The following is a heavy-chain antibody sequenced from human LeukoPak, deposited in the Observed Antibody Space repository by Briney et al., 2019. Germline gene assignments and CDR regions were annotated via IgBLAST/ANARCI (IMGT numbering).Heavy chain of an antibody. Sequence: ASVKVSCKASGCTFTGYYMHWVRQAPGQGLEWMGRINPNSGGTNYAQKFQGRVTMTRDTSISTAYMELSRLRSDDTAVYYYARDRPDIVVVPAANPTDAFDIWGQGTMVTVSS. J-gene: IGHJ3*02. D-gene: IGHD2-2*01. CDR2: INPNSGGT. CDR1: GCTFTGYY. V-gene: IGHV1-2*06. CDR3: ARDRPDIVVVPAANPTDAFDI.